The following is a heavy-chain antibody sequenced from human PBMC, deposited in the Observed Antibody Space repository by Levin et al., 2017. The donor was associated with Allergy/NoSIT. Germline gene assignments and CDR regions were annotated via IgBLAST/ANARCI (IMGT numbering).Heavy chain of an antibody. CDR1: GGSFSGYY. CDR3: ARTPDYGDTRGAFDI. J-gene: IGHJ3*02. Sequence: SETLSLTCAVYGGSFSGYYWSWIRQPPGKGLEWIGEINHSGSTNYNPSLKSRVTISVDTSKNQFSLKLSSVTAADTAVYYCARTPDYGDTRGAFDIWGQGTMVTVSS. V-gene: IGHV4-34*01. CDR2: INHSGST. D-gene: IGHD4-17*01.